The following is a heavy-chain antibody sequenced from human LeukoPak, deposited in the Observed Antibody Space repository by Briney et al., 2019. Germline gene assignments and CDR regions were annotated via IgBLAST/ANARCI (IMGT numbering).Heavy chain of an antibody. V-gene: IGHV3-48*03. J-gene: IGHJ5*02. CDR3: ARDVGFNNGWPA. CDR2: LSVGGSDE. CDR1: GFRFNTYE. Sequence: GGSLRTSSAASGFRFNTYEMNWVSQAPGKGMEWIAYLSVGGSDEDYADSVKGRFTISRDNAKNSLFLQMNSLRVEDTAVYYCARDVGFNNGWPAWGQGTLVTVSS. D-gene: IGHD6-19*01.